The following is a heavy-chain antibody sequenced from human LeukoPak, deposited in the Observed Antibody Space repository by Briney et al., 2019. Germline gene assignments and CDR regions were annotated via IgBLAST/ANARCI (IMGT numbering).Heavy chain of an antibody. CDR1: GGSISSYY. D-gene: IGHD6-19*01. V-gene: IGHV4-59*01. CDR2: IYYSGST. CDR3: ARDFAAVAGGYFDY. Sequence: SETLSLTCTVSGGSISSYYWSWIRQPPGKGLEWIWYIYYSGSTNYYPSLKSRVTISVDTSKNHFSLQQSSVTAAETAVYYCARDFAAVAGGYFDYWGQGTLVTVSS. J-gene: IGHJ4*02.